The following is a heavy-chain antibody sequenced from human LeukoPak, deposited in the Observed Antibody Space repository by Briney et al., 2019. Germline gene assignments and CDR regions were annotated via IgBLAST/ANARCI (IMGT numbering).Heavy chain of an antibody. CDR2: ISSSGSTI. V-gene: IGHV3-48*03. Sequence: VQPGGSLRLSCAASGFTFSSYEMNRVPQAPGEGPEWGSYISSSGSTIYYADSVKGRFTISRDNAKNSLYLQMNSLRAEDTAVYYCARDDRYNWNDGWFDPWGQGTLVTVSS. CDR1: GFTFSSYE. D-gene: IGHD1-20*01. J-gene: IGHJ5*02. CDR3: ARDDRYNWNDGWFDP.